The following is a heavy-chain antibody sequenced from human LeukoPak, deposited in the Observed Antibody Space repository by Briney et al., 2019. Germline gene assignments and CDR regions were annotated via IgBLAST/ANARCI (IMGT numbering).Heavy chain of an antibody. CDR3: ARDERWSYFDY. D-gene: IGHD4-23*01. CDR1: GFTFDDYT. V-gene: IGHV3-9*01. CDR2: ISWNSGSI. J-gene: IGHJ4*02. Sequence: GGSLRLSCAASGFTFDDYTMHWVRQAPGKGLEWVSGISWNSGSITYADSVKGRFTISRDNAKNSLYLQMNSLRAEDTAVYYCARDERWSYFDYWGQGTLVTVSS.